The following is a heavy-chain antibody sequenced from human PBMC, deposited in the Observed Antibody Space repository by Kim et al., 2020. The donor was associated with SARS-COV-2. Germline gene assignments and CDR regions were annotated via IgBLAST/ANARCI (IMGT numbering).Heavy chain of an antibody. V-gene: IGHV3-33*01. CDR2: IWHDGSIK. CDR3: ARVARSYSNDWFSIDY. J-gene: IGHJ4*02. Sequence: GGSLRLSCAASGFSFINYGMHWVRQTPGKGLEWVAVIWHDGSIKYYGDSVKGRFTISRDNSNDTLYLQMNSLRAEDTAVYYCARVARSYSNDWFSIDYWGQGTLVTVSS. D-gene: IGHD5-18*01. CDR1: GFSFINYG.